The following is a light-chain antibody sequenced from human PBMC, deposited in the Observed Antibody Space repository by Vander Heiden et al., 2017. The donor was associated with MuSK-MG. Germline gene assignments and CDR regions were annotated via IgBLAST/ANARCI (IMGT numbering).Light chain of an antibody. V-gene: IGKV1-39*01. Sequence: DIQMTQSPSSLPASVGDRVTITCRASQSVSSDLNWFQQKPGKAPNLLIYASSSLQSGVPSRFSGSGSGTDFTLTISNLQSEDFATYYCQQTFGSPYTFGQGTKLEIK. CDR3: QQTFGSPYT. CDR2: ASS. J-gene: IGKJ2*01. CDR1: QSVSSD.